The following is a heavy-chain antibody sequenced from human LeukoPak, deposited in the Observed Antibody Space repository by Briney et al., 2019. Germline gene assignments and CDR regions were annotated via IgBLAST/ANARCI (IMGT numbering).Heavy chain of an antibody. V-gene: IGHV3-23*01. CDR1: GFTFSSYA. CDR2: ISGSGGST. Sequence: GGSLRLSCAASGFTFSSYAMSWVRQAPGKGPEWVSAISGSGGSTYYADSVKGRFTISRDNSKNTLYLQMNSLRAEDTAVYYCAKVWFGELLFDYWGQGTLVTVSS. D-gene: IGHD3-10*01. J-gene: IGHJ4*02. CDR3: AKVWFGELLFDY.